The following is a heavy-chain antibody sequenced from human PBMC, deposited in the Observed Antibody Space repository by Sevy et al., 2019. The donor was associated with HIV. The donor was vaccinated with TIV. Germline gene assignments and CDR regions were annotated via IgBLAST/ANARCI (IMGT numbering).Heavy chain of an antibody. CDR3: ARGGTSLFAP. CDR1: GGSGGSISDYY. D-gene: IGHD2-15*01. J-gene: IGHJ5*02. Sequence: SETPSLTCSVSGGSGGSISDYYWSWIRQPPGKGLEWIGYINYSRSTKFNPSLKSRVTISVDTSKNQFSLKLTSVTAADTAVYYCARGGTSLFAPWGRGTLVTVSS. V-gene: IGHV4-59*01. CDR2: INYSRST.